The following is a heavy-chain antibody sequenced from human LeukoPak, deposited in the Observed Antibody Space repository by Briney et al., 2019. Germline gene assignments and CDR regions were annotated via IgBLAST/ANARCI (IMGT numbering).Heavy chain of an antibody. CDR2: IDYSGST. V-gene: IGHV4-59*01. CDR1: GGSISSYY. Sequence: SETLSLTCTVSGGSISSYYWTWVRQPPGKGLEWIGYIDYSGSTNYNPSLKSRVTISVDTSKNQFSLKLSSVTAADTAMYYCARYYGSYNWFDPWGQGTLVTVSS. CDR3: ARYYGSYNWFDP. D-gene: IGHD3-10*01. J-gene: IGHJ5*02.